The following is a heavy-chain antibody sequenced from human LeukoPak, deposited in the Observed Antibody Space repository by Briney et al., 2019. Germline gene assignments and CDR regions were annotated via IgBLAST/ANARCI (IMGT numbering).Heavy chain of an antibody. CDR1: GGSISSGGYS. D-gene: IGHD3-10*01. Sequence: PSETLSLTCAVSGGSISSGGYSWSWIRQPPGKGLEWIGYIYHSGSTYYNPSLKSRVTISVDRSKNQFSLKLSSVTAADTAVYYCARDMATRFDPWGQGTLVTASS. V-gene: IGHV4-30-2*01. CDR2: IYHSGST. CDR3: ARDMATRFDP. J-gene: IGHJ5*02.